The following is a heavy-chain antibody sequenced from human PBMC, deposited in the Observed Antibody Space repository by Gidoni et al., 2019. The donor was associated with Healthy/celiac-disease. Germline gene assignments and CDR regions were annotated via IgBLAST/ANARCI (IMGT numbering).Heavy chain of an antibody. CDR1: GGSFSGYY. CDR3: AKGGGIVVVPTARDYYYGMDV. CDR2: INHSGST. V-gene: IGHV4-34*01. Sequence: QVQLQQWGAGLLKPSETLSLTCAVYGGSFSGYYWSWIRQPPGKGLEWIGEINHSGSTNYNPSLKSRVTISVDTSKNQFSLKLSSVTAADTAVYYCAKGGGIVVVPTARDYYYGMDVWGQGTTVTVSS. J-gene: IGHJ6*02. D-gene: IGHD2-2*01.